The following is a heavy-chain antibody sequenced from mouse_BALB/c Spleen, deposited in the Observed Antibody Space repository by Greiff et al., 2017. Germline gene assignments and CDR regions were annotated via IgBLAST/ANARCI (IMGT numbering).Heavy chain of an antibody. CDR3: ASFYDGYYFAY. J-gene: IGHJ3*01. CDR2: INPSNGRT. V-gene: IGHV1-14*01. CDR1: GYTFTSYV. Sequence: EVQLQESGPELVKPGASVKMSCKASGYTFTSYVMHWVKQKPGQGLEWIGEINPSNGRTNYNEKFKSKATLTVDKSSSTAYMQLSSLTSEDSAVYYCASFYDGYYFAYWGQGTLVTVSA. D-gene: IGHD2-3*01.